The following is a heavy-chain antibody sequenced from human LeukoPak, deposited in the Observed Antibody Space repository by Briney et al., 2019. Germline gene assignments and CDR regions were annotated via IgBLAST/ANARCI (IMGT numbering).Heavy chain of an antibody. Sequence: SQSLSLTLTIAGGSISSTRYDSSWIRQPGGNGLEWTVRIYTSGSTNYTPSLKSRVTISVDTSKTKFSLKLSSVIAADTDVYYCAREAVGWDYFDYWGQGTLVTVSS. CDR3: AREAVGWDYFDY. CDR1: GGSISSTRYD. V-gene: IGHV4-61*02. CDR2: IYTSGST. D-gene: IGHD2-15*01. J-gene: IGHJ4*02.